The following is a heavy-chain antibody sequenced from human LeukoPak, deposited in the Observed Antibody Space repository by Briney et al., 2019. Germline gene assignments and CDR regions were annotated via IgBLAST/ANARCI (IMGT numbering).Heavy chain of an antibody. D-gene: IGHD2-15*01. V-gene: IGHV1-2*02. J-gene: IGHJ5*02. Sequence: ASVKVSCKASGYTFTGYYMHWVRQAPGQGLEWMGWINPNSGGTNYAQKFQGRVTMTRDTSISTAYMELSRLRSDDTAVYYCARAGYCSGGSCYYWFDPWGQGTLVTVSS. CDR2: INPNSGGT. CDR1: GYTFTGYY. CDR3: ARAGYCSGGSCYYWFDP.